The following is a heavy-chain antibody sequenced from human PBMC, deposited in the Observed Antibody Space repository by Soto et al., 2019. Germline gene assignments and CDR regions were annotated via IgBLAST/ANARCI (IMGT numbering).Heavy chain of an antibody. D-gene: IGHD3-3*01. Sequence: QVQLVESGGGVVQPGRSLRLSCAASGFTFSSYGMHWVRQAPGKGLEWVAVISYDGSNKYDADSVKGRFTIYRDNSKNTLYLQMNSLRAEDTAVYYCAKQEWFDYWGQGTLVTVSS. J-gene: IGHJ4*02. CDR3: AKQEWFDY. CDR2: ISYDGSNK. V-gene: IGHV3-30*18. CDR1: GFTFSSYG.